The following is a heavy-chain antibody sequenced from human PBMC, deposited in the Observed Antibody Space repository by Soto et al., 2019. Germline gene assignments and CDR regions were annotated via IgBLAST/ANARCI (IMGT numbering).Heavy chain of an antibody. J-gene: IGHJ4*02. CDR2: IYYSGSS. D-gene: IGHD6-13*01. Sequence: QVQLQESGPGLVKPSETLSLTCTASVGSIGNSYWTWIRQSPGKGLEWIGYIYYSGSSNYNPSLKSRVSISVDTSKNQFSLKLSSVTAADTAVYYCARHSSSWPIFDYWGQGTLVIVSS. CDR1: VGSIGNSY. CDR3: ARHSSSWPIFDY. V-gene: IGHV4-59*08.